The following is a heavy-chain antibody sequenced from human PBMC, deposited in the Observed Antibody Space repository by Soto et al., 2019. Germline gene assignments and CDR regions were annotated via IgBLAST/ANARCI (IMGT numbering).Heavy chain of an antibody. CDR1: GGSISSYY. J-gene: IGHJ3*02. D-gene: IGHD3-9*01. Sequence: PSETLSLTCTVSGGSISSYYWSWIRQPAGKGLEWIGRIYTSGSTNYNPSLKSRVTMSVDTSKNQFSLKLSSVTAADTAVYYCARDRLYYDILTGYYGDDPTDAFDIWGQGTMVTVSS. V-gene: IGHV4-4*07. CDR2: IYTSGST. CDR3: ARDRLYYDILTGYYGDDPTDAFDI.